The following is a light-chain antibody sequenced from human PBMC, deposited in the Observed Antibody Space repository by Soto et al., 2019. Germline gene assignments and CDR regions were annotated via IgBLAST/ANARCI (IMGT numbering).Light chain of an antibody. J-gene: IGKJ4*01. V-gene: IGKV3-20*01. Sequence: EIVLAQSPGTLSLSPGERATLSCRASQRVSNTYLAWYQQKPGQAPRLLIYGVSSRATGIPDRFRGSGSGTDFTLTISRLEPEDFAVYYCQQYSSSPVTFGGGTKVDIK. CDR1: QRVSNTY. CDR3: QQYSSSPVT. CDR2: GVS.